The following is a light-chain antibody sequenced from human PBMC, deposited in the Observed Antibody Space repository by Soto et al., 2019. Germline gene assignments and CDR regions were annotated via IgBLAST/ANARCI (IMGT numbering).Light chain of an antibody. CDR2: GAS. V-gene: IGKV3-20*01. J-gene: IGKJ3*01. CDR3: HQYGRLPFS. Sequence: EIVLTQSPGTLSLSSGERATLSCRASESVRAGYLAWYQQKPGQAPRLLIYGASSRATGIPDRFSGSGSGADFTLTISRLEPEDFAVYYCHQYGRLPFSFGHGTKVDIK. CDR1: ESVRAGY.